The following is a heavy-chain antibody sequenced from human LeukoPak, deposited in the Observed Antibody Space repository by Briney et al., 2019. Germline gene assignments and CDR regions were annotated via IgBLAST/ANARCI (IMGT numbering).Heavy chain of an antibody. CDR2: ISPGDSDS. Sequence: GESLKISGQGSGYRFTSYWTGWVRQMPGKGLEWMGIISPGDSDSRYSPSFQGQVTISADKSISTAYLQWNSLKASDTAMYYCARLTGFNSGWYFDYWGQGTLVTVSS. V-gene: IGHV5-51*01. CDR1: GYRFTSYW. D-gene: IGHD6-19*01. CDR3: ARLTGFNSGWYFDY. J-gene: IGHJ4*02.